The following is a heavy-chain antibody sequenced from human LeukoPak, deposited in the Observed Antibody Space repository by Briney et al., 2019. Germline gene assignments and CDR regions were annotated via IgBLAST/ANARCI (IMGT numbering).Heavy chain of an antibody. D-gene: IGHD6-13*01. Sequence: GASVKVSCKASGYTFTSYAMHWVRQAPEQRLEWMGWINAGNGNTKYSQKFQGRVTITRDTSASTAYMELSSLRSEDTAVYYCALDGYSSSWYGSYYYYGMDVWGQGTTVTVSS. V-gene: IGHV1-3*01. J-gene: IGHJ6*02. CDR1: GYTFTSYA. CDR2: INAGNGNT. CDR3: ALDGYSSSWYGSYYYYGMDV.